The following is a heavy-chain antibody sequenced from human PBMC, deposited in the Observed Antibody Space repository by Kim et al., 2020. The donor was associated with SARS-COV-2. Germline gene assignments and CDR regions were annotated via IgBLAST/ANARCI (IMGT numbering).Heavy chain of an antibody. J-gene: IGHJ4*02. V-gene: IGHV1-3*01. CDR1: GYTFTSYA. D-gene: IGHD6-19*01. CDR2: INAGNGNT. CDR3: ARGESGAVAGKD. Sequence: ASVKVSCKASGYTFTSYAVHWVRQAPGQTLEWMGWINAGNGNTKYSQKFQGRVTITRDTSASTAYMELSSLRSEDTAVYYCARGESGAVAGKDWGQGTLVTVSS.